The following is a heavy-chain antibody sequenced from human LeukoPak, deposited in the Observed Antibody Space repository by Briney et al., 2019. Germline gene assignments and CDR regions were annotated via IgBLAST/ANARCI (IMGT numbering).Heavy chain of an antibody. D-gene: IGHD6-19*01. J-gene: IGHJ4*02. CDR1: GFTFNNYA. CDR2: ISGSGYST. CDR3: ARGIGAVAGPSYYFDY. V-gene: IGHV3-23*01. Sequence: PGGSLRLSCVASGFTFNNYAMTWVRQAPGKGLEWVSAISGSGYSTYYADSVKGRFTISRDNAKNSLYLQMNSLRAEDTAVYYCARGIGAVAGPSYYFDYWGQGTLVTVSS.